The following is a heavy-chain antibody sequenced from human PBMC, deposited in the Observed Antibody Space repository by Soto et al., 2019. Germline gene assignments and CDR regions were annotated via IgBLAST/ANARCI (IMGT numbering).Heavy chain of an antibody. CDR2: IYYSGST. J-gene: IGHJ4*02. CDR3: VRENDHYDSSGYYDY. V-gene: IGHV4-30-4*01. Sequence: LSLTCTVSGGSVSSGDYYWSCIRQPPGKGLEWIGHIYYSGSTKYNPSLKSRLTMSVDTSKNQFSLELSSVTAAHTPAYYCVRENDHYDSSGYYDYWGQGTLVTVSS. CDR1: GGSVSSGDYY. D-gene: IGHD3-22*01.